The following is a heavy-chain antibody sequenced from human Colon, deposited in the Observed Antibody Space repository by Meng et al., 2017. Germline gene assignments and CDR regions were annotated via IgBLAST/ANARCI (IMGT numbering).Heavy chain of an antibody. J-gene: IGHJ4*02. CDR2: IYYSGST. Sequence: QVQLQESGPGLVNPSPTLSLTCTVSGGSISTGGYYWSWIRQLPGKGLEWIGYIYYSGSTYYDPSLRSLVSISVDTSKNQFSLRLTSVTAADTAVYYCARVRRSGDDFDYWGQGTLVTVSS. CDR1: GGSISTGGYY. V-gene: IGHV4-31*01. D-gene: IGHD1-26*01. CDR3: ARVRRSGDDFDY.